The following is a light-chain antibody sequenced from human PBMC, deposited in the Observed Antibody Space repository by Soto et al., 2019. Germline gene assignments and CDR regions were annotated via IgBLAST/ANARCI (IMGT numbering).Light chain of an antibody. CDR1: QSISSF. Sequence: DIQMTQSPSSLSASVGDRVTITCRASQSISSFLNWYQQRPGKAPNLLIYAASGLQSGIPSRFSGTGSGTNFTLTISSLQPEDFATYYCQQRYSTPLYTFGQGTKLEIK. CDR2: AAS. V-gene: IGKV1-39*01. J-gene: IGKJ2*01. CDR3: QQRYSTPLYT.